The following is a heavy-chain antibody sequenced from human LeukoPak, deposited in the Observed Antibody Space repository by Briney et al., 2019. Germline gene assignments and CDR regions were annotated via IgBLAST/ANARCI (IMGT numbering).Heavy chain of an antibody. J-gene: IGHJ5*02. V-gene: IGHV3-15*07. D-gene: IGHD3-22*01. CDR1: GFTFSNAW. CDR3: ATDFYDST. CDR2: IRSNSDGGTI. Sequence: VGSLRLSCATSGFTFSNAWMNWVSQAPGKGLEWVGRIRSNSDGGTIDYAAPVKGRFTLSRDDSKTTLYLQMNSLQTEDTAVYYCATDFYDSTWGQGTLVTVSS.